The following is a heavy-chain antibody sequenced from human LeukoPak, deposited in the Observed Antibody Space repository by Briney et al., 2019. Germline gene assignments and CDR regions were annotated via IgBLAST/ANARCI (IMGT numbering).Heavy chain of an antibody. D-gene: IGHD1-26*01. CDR1: GGSFSDYY. Sequence: PSETLSLTCAVYGGSFSDYYWSWIRQPPGKGLEWIGEINHSGSTNYNPSLKSRVTISVDTSKNQLSLKLSSVTAADTAVYYCARDLLGSLDYWGQGTLVTVSS. J-gene: IGHJ4*02. CDR2: INHSGST. V-gene: IGHV4-34*01. CDR3: ARDLLGSLDY.